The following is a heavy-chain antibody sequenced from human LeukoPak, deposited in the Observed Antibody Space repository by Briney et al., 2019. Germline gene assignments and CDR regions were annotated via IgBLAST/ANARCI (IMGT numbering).Heavy chain of an antibody. CDR3: ARARIMITFGGVSSQLGLAPGRLDL. V-gene: IGHV1-69*13. J-gene: IGHJ4*02. Sequence: SVKLSCNVSGGTFSSYAISWVRQAHGQGHEWKGRSIPIFSTTNYSQKFQGRGTITADESPSTAYMELSSLRSEDTAVYYCARARIMITFGGVSSQLGLAPGRLDLWAQGTGVRVS. CDR2: SIPIFSTT. CDR1: GGTFSSYA. D-gene: IGHD3-16*01.